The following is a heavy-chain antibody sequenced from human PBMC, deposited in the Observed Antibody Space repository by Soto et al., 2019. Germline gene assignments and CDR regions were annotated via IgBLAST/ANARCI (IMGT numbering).Heavy chain of an antibody. CDR2: IYYSGST. D-gene: IGHD3-3*01. CDR1: GGSISSSSYY. V-gene: IGHV4-39*01. Sequence: SETLSLTCTVSGGSISSSSYYWGWIRQPPGKGLEWIGSIYYSGSTYYNPSLKSRVTISVDTSKNQFSLKLSSVTAADTAVYYCARRKDLLEWTNYFDYWGQGTLVTVSS. J-gene: IGHJ4*02. CDR3: ARRKDLLEWTNYFDY.